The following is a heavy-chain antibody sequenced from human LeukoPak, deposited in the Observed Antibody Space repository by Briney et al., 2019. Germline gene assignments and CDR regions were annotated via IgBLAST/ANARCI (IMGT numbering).Heavy chain of an antibody. CDR3: ARARVVGVPTRRPAYFDY. D-gene: IGHD2-2*01. Sequence: GGSLRLSCTTSGFTFSNYCMSWVRQAPGKGLEWVADIKQDGSEKYYVDSVKGRFTISRDNAKNSLYLQMNSLRAEDTAIYYCARARVVGVPTRRPAYFDYWGQGTLVTVSS. CDR1: GFTFSNYC. V-gene: IGHV3-7*01. J-gene: IGHJ4*02. CDR2: IKQDGSEK.